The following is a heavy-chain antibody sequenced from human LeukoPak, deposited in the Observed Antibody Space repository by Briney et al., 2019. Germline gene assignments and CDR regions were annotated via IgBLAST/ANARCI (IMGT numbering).Heavy chain of an antibody. J-gene: IGHJ4*02. V-gene: IGHV3-48*02. D-gene: IGHD3-9*01. CDR1: GFSFTDYP. CDR2: IRTTAEGAKYA. Sequence: GGSLRLSCATSGFSFTDYPMNWVRQAPGQGLEWISNIRTTAEGAKYAYYADSVKGRVTISRDDGKNTLYLHMNSLRDDDTAVYYCATDQRYAFDYWGQGILVTVSS. CDR3: ATDQRYAFDY.